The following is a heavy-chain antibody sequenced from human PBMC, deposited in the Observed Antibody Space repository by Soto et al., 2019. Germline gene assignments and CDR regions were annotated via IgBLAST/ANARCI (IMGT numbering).Heavy chain of an antibody. CDR1: GGSVSSGSYY. Sequence: ETLSLTCTVSGGSVSSGSYYWSWIRQPPGKGLEWIGYIYYSGSTNYNPSLKSRVTISVDTSKNQFSLKLSSVTAADTAVYYCARDGDYMPYGMDVWGQGTTVTVSS. CDR3: ARDGDYMPYGMDV. D-gene: IGHD4-4*01. J-gene: IGHJ6*02. CDR2: IYYSGST. V-gene: IGHV4-61*01.